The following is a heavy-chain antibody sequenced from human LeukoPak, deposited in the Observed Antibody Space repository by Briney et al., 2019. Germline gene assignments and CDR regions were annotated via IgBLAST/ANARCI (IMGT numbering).Heavy chain of an antibody. CDR1: GFTFSSYS. CDR2: ISSSSNYL. CDR3: GRDQKGVPAAPPGG. D-gene: IGHD2-2*01. V-gene: IGHV3-21*01. J-gene: IGHJ4*02. Sequence: GGSLRLSCAASGFTFSSYSMSWVRQAPGKGLEWVSFISSSSNYLYYADSVKGRFTISRDNAKNSLYLQMNSLRAEDTAVYYWGRDQKGVPAAPPGGGGQGTLVTVSS.